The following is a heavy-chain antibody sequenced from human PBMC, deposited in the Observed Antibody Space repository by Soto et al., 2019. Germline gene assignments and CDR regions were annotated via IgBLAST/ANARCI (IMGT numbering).Heavy chain of an antibody. V-gene: IGHV3-30-3*01. Sequence: LSLTCAASGFTFSSYAMHWVRQAPGKGLEWVAVISYDGSNKYYADSVKGRFTISRDNSKNTLYLQMNSLRAEDTAVYYCARARRDDIVVVVAATPDGAFDIWGQGTMVTVSS. CDR2: ISYDGSNK. J-gene: IGHJ3*02. CDR1: GFTFSSYA. CDR3: ARARRDDIVVVVAATPDGAFDI. D-gene: IGHD2-15*01.